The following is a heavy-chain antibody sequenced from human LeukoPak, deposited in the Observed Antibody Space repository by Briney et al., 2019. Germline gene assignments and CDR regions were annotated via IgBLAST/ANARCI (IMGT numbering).Heavy chain of an antibody. J-gene: IGHJ3*02. D-gene: IGHD3-22*01. Sequence: GGSLRLSCAASGFTFSSYCMSWVRSAPGKGLEWVSAISGSGGSKYYADSVKGRFTISRDNSKNTLYLQMNSLRAEDTAVYYCAKTHRTYYYDSSGYNAAFDIWGQGTMVTVSS. CDR3: AKTHRTYYYDSSGYNAAFDI. CDR1: GFTFSSYC. V-gene: IGHV3-23*01. CDR2: ISGSGGSK.